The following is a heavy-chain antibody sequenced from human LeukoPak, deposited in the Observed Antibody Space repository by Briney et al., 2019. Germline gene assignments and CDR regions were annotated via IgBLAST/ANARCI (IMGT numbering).Heavy chain of an antibody. CDR1: GGSFSGYY. V-gene: IGHV4-34*01. CDR3: ARFVLPYYYGSGSHYFDY. D-gene: IGHD3-10*01. Sequence: PSETLSLTCAVYGGSFSGYYWSWIRQPPGKGLEWIGEINHSGSTNYNPSLKSRVTISVDTSKNQFSLKLSSVTAADTAVYYCARFVLPYYYGSGSHYFDYWGQGTLVTVSS. J-gene: IGHJ4*02. CDR2: INHSGST.